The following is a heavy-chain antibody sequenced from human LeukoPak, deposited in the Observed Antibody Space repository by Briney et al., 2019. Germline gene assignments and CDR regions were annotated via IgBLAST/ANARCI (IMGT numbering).Heavy chain of an antibody. CDR1: GGSFSGYY. J-gene: IGHJ3*02. Sequence: PSETLSLTCAVYGGSFSGYYWSWIRQPPGKGLEWIGEINHSGSTYYNPSLKSRVTISVDRSKNQFSLKLSSVTAADTAVYYCARADFFGGAFDIWGQGTMVTVSS. CDR2: INHSGST. D-gene: IGHD3-16*01. V-gene: IGHV4-34*01. CDR3: ARADFFGGAFDI.